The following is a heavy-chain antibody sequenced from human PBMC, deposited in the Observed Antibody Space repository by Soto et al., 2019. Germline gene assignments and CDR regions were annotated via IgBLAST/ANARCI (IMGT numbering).Heavy chain of an antibody. CDR2: ISTSGSTI. D-gene: IGHD6-13*01. V-gene: IGHV3-11*04. Sequence: PVAPQIPSSAESGVTFSYYYMRLLRAAQGTGLEWVSYISTSGSTIYYADSVKGRFTISRDNAKNSLYLQMNSLRAEDTAVYYCASPRSSNSFYYYYYGMDVWGQGNKVTCSS. J-gene: IGHJ6*02. CDR1: GVTFSYYY. CDR3: ASPRSSNSFYYYYYGMDV.